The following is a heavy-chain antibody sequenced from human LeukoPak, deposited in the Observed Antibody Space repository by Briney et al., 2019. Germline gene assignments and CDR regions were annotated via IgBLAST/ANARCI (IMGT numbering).Heavy chain of an antibody. V-gene: IGHV3-64*01. D-gene: IGHD3-22*01. Sequence: PGGSLRLSCAASGFTFSGHAMHWVRQSPGKGLEYVSAISSTWDTTYYANSVRGRFTISRDNSKNTLFLQMGSLRAEDVAVYYCARIFHVGYYYDYWGQGTLVTVSS. J-gene: IGHJ4*02. CDR1: GFTFSGHA. CDR2: ISSTWDTT. CDR3: ARIFHVGYYYDY.